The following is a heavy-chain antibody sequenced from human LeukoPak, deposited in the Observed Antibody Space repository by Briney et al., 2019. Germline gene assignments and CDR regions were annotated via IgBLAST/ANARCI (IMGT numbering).Heavy chain of an antibody. V-gene: IGHV3-13*01. CDR3: ARGTVGAGVFDI. Sequence: GGSLRLSCAASGFSFRSYDMHWVRQATGKGLELVSAIATTGDTYYPGSVKGRFTISRENAKNSLYLQMHSLRAGDTAVYYCARGTVGAGVFDIWGPGTMVTVSS. CDR2: IATTGDT. D-gene: IGHD1-26*01. J-gene: IGHJ3*02. CDR1: GFSFRSYD.